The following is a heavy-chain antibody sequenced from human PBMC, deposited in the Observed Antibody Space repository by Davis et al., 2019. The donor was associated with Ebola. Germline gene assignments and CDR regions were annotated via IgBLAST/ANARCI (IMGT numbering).Heavy chain of an antibody. CDR1: GYTFTSYG. J-gene: IGHJ5*02. Sequence: AASVKVSCKASGYTFTSYGFSWVRQAPGQGLEWKGWISAHNGNTNYAQNLQGRVTMTTDTSTSTAYMELRNLRSDDTAVYYCARDFLNWIPGAGWFDPWGQGTLVIVSS. D-gene: IGHD2-2*03. V-gene: IGHV1-18*01. CDR3: ARDFLNWIPGAGWFDP. CDR2: ISAHNGNT.